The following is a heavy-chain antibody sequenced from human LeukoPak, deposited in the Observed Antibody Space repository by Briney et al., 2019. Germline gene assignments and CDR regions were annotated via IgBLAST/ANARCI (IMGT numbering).Heavy chain of an antibody. CDR2: IYYGSVFYSVST. CDR1: DGSISSSSYY. D-gene: IGHD2-8*01. CDR3: ARDPGQVCTNGVCYNGGFDY. V-gene: IGHV4-39*07. J-gene: IGHJ4*02. Sequence: SSETLSLTCTVSDGSISSSSYYWGWIRQPPGKGLEWIGSIYYGSVFYSVSTYYNPSLKSRVTMSGDTSKNQFSLKLSSVTAADTAVYYCARDPGQVCTNGVCYNGGFDYWGQGTLVTVSS.